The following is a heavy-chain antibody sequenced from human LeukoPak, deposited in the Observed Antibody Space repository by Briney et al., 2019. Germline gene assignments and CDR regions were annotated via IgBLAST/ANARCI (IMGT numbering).Heavy chain of an antibody. V-gene: IGHV1-46*01. CDR2: INPSGGFT. CDR1: GYSFSTHW. D-gene: IGHD6-13*01. CDR3: ASGAGRTYSSSWYYYFDY. Sequence: EASVKVSCKASGYSFSTHWMHWVRQAPGQGLEWMGIINPSGGFTSYAQKLQGRVTVTRDMSTSTVYMELSNLRSEDTAVYYCASGAGRTYSSSWYYYFDYWGQGTLVTVSS. J-gene: IGHJ4*02.